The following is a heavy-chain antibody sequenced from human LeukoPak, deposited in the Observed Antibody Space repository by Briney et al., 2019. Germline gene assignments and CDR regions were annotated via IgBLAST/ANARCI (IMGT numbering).Heavy chain of an antibody. CDR3: AKDRGQLVPKYNWFDP. V-gene: IGHV3-30*18. J-gene: IGHJ5*02. Sequence: GGSLRLSCAATGFTFSSYGMHWVRQAPGKGLEWVTVISHDGSNKYHADSVKGRFTISRDNSKNALYLQMNSLRAEDTAVYYCAKDRGQLVPKYNWFDPWGQGTLVTVSS. CDR2: ISHDGSNK. D-gene: IGHD6-6*01. CDR1: GFTFSSYG.